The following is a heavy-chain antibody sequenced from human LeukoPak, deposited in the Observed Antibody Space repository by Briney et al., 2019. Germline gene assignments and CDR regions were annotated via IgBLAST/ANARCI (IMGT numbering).Heavy chain of an antibody. D-gene: IGHD3-22*01. V-gene: IGHV3-48*03. CDR2: ISSSGSTI. CDR3: ATSGYYFEY. CDR1: GFTFSSYE. J-gene: IGHJ4*02. Sequence: GGSLRLSCAASGFTFSSYEMNWVRQAPEKGLEWLSYISSSGSTIYYADSVKGRFTISRDNARNSLYLQMRSLRAEDTAVYYCATSGYYFEYWGQGTLVTVSS.